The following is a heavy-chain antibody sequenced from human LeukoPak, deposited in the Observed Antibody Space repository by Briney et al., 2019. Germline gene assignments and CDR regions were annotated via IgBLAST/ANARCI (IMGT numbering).Heavy chain of an antibody. J-gene: IGHJ4*02. CDR3: ARDSSSSWLIEYYFDY. CDR2: ISYDGSNK. D-gene: IGHD6-13*01. CDR1: GFTFSSYA. Sequence: GGSLRLSCAASGFTFSSYAMRWVRQAPGKGLEWVAVISYDGSNKYYADSVKGRFTISRDNSKNTLYLQMNSLRAEDTAVYYCARDSSSSWLIEYYFDYWGQGTLVTVSS. V-gene: IGHV3-30-3*01.